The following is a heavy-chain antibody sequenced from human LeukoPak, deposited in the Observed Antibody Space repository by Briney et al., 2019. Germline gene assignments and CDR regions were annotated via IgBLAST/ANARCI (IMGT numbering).Heavy chain of an antibody. CDR2: IMPLFNTA. V-gene: IGHV1-69*05. CDR1: GGTFSSYT. CDR3: ARVDRSHFYLDV. J-gene: IGHJ6*03. Sequence: GASVKVSCKASGGTFSSYTITWVRQAPGQGLEWMGGIMPLFNTANYAQHFQGRVTMTTDESTSTAYLELRSLRFEDTAMYYCARVDRSHFYLDVWGKGTTVTVSS.